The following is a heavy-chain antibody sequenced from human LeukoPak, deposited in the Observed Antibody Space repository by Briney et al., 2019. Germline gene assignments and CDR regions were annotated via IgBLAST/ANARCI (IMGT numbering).Heavy chain of an antibody. J-gene: IGHJ3*01. D-gene: IGHD6-13*01. CDR2: INHSGST. CDR1: GGSFSGYY. V-gene: IGHV4-34*01. CDR3: AGRGLRPAAGYSRY. Sequence: SETLSLTCAVYGGSFSGYYWSWIRQPPGKGLEWIGEINHSGSTNYNPSLKSRVTISVDTSKNQFSLKLSPVTAADTAVYYCAGRGLRPAAGYSRYWGQGTMVTVSS.